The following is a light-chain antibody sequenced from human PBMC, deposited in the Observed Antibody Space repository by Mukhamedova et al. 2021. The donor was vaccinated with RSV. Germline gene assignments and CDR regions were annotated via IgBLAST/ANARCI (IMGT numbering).Light chain of an antibody. CDR1: MGAGYD. J-gene: IGLJ1*01. CDR2: ANN. Sequence: MGAGYDVQWYQQFPGAAPKLLLYANNIRPSGVPDRFSGSKSDIPPSASLAITGLQTDDEADYHCQSYDSRLGGYVFGSGTKVTVL. CDR3: QSYDSRLGGYV. V-gene: IGLV1-40*01.